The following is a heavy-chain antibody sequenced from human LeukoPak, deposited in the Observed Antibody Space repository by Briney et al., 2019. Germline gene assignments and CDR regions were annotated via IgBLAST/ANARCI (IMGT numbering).Heavy chain of an antibody. CDR2: IILIFGTA. Sequence: ASVKASCKASGGTFSSYAISWVRQAPGQGLEWMGGIILIFGTANYAQKFQGRVTITTDESTSTAYMELSSLRSEDTAVYYCARDASSGWYWGGFDYWGQGTLVTVSS. D-gene: IGHD6-19*01. J-gene: IGHJ4*02. CDR3: ARDASSGWYWGGFDY. V-gene: IGHV1-69*05. CDR1: GGTFSSYA.